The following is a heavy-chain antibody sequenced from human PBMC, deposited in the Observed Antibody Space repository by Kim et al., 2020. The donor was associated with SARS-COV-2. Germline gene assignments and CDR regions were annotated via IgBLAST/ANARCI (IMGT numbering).Heavy chain of an antibody. V-gene: IGHV3-23*01. J-gene: IGHJ6*03. CDR3: AKGGRETDV. CDR1: GFMFSSYS. Sequence: GGSLRLSCAASGFMFSSYSMSWVRQAPGKGLEWVSAITSDGAKFYADSVKGRFTISRDNFKNTLYLQLSSLRAEDTALYHCAKGGRETDVWGKGTTVTVSS. D-gene: IGHD3-16*01. CDR2: ITSDGAK.